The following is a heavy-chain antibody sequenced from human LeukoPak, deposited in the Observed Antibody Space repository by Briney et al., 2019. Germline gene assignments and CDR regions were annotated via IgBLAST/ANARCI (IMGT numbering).Heavy chain of an antibody. CDR1: GFPFGSEA. Sequence: PGGSLRLSCTVSGFPFGSEAMSWVRQAPGRGLEWVSSISPAEGTTYYADSVKGRFTISRDNSKNTLYVQMNSLRVEDTAVYYCAKSRSGSSNWALRIFDNWGQGTLVSVSS. V-gene: IGHV3-23*01. CDR2: ISPAEGTT. J-gene: IGHJ4*02. D-gene: IGHD6-13*01. CDR3: AKSRSGSSNWALRIFDN.